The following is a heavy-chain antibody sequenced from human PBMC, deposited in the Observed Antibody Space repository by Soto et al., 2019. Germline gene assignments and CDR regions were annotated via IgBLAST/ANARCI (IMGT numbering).Heavy chain of an antibody. CDR2: IYYSGST. D-gene: IGHD3-3*01. CDR3: ARDREYYDFWSGYYRGYYYGMDV. Sequence: SETLSLTCTVSGGSISSYYWSWIRQPPGKGLEWIGYIYYSGSTNYNPSLKSRVTISVDTSKNQFSLKLSSVTAADTAVYYCARDREYYDFWSGYYRGYYYGMDVWGQGTTVTVSS. J-gene: IGHJ6*02. CDR1: GGSISSYY. V-gene: IGHV4-59*01.